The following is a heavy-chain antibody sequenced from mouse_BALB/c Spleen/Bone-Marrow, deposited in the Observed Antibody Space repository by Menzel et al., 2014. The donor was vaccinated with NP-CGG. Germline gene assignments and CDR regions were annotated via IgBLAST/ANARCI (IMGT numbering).Heavy chain of an antibody. CDR2: IDPANGNT. V-gene: IGHV14-3*02. CDR3: ASYYYGSAWFAY. J-gene: IGHJ3*01. D-gene: IGHD1-1*01. CDR1: GFNIKDTY. Sequence: EVQLQESGAELVKPGASVKLSCTASGFNIKDTYMHWVKQRPEQGLEWIGRIDPANGNTKYDPKFQGKATITADTSSNTAYLQLSSLTSEDTAVYYCASYYYGSAWFAYWGQGTLATVSA.